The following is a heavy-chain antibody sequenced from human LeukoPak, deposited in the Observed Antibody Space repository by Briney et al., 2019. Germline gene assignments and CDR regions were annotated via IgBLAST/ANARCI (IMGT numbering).Heavy chain of an antibody. CDR3: ARYIVVVPAAMGGGYYYYYGMDV. Sequence: ASVTVSCKASGYTFTSYDINWVRQATGQGLEWMGWMNPNSGNTGYAQKFQGRVTMTRNTSISTAYMELSSLRSEDTAVYYCARYIVVVPAAMGGGYYYYYGMDVWGQGTTVTVSS. CDR2: MNPNSGNT. D-gene: IGHD2-2*01. CDR1: GYTFTSYD. V-gene: IGHV1-8*01. J-gene: IGHJ6*02.